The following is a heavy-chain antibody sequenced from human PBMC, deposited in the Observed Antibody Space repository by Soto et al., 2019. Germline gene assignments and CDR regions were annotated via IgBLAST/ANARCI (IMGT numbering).Heavy chain of an antibody. V-gene: IGHV4-59*01. J-gene: IGHJ6*02. Sequence: PSETLSLTCTVSGGSITSSYWSWIRRPPGKGLEWIAYIYDTGISGYTPSTSYNPSLKSRVNMSVDTAKSQFSRKLTSVTAADTAVYYCARGEDAFFYYGLDVWGQGITVTVSS. CDR3: ARGEDAFFYYGLDV. CDR1: GGSITSSY. CDR2: IYDTGISGYTPST.